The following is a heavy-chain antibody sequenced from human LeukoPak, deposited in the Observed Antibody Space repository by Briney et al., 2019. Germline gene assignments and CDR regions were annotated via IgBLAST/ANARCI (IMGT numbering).Heavy chain of an antibody. J-gene: IGHJ4*02. CDR2: ISAYNGNT. Sequence: ASVKVSCKASGYTFTSYGISWVRQAPGQGLEWMGWISAYNGNTNYAQKLQGRVTMTTDTSTSTAYTELRSLRSDDTAVYYCARGPYYDFWSGYYTRFDYWGQGTLVTVSS. CDR1: GYTFTSYG. D-gene: IGHD3-3*01. V-gene: IGHV1-18*01. CDR3: ARGPYYDFWSGYYTRFDY.